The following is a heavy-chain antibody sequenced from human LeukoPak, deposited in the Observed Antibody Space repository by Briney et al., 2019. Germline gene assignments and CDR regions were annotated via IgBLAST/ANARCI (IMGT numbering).Heavy chain of an antibody. CDR3: ARTLGIARIAVGYWFDP. CDR1: GGTFSSYA. V-gene: IGHV1-69*06. CDR2: IIPIFGTA. Sequence: SVKVSCKASGGTFSSYAISWVRQAPGQGLEWMGGIIPIFGTANYAQKFQGRVTITADKSTSTAYMELSSLRSEDTAVYYCARTLGIARIAVGYWFDPWGQGTLVTVSS. J-gene: IGHJ5*02. D-gene: IGHD6-19*01.